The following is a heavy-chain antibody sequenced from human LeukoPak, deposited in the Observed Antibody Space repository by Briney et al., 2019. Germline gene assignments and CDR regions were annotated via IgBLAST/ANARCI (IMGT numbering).Heavy chain of an antibody. CDR1: GDSISSGGYS. CDR2: IHDSGST. Sequence: SETLSLTCAVSGDSISSGGYSWSWIRQTPGKGLEWIAYIHDSGSTYNNPSLKTRLSISIYTSKNQFSLKLNSVTAADTAVYYCARVVATAGNNSFGPWGQGTLVTVSS. V-gene: IGHV4-30-4*07. J-gene: IGHJ5*02. D-gene: IGHD6-13*01. CDR3: ARVVATAGNNSFGP.